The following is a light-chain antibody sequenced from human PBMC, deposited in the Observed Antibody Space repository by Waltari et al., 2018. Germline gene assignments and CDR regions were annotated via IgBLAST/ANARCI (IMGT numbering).Light chain of an antibody. Sequence: QTVVTHEPSVTVSPGGTVTLTCASSTGSVTSGFYPTWFQQKPGQAPRALIYSINQRHSWTPARFSGSLLGGKAALTLSGVQPEDEAVYYCLLYYGALDWIFGGGTNLTVL. CDR2: SIN. CDR3: LLYYGALDWI. V-gene: IGLV7-43*01. CDR1: TGSVTSGFY. J-gene: IGLJ2*01.